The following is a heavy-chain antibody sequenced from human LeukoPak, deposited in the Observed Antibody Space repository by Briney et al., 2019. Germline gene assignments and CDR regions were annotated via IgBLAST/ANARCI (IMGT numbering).Heavy chain of an antibody. Sequence: GGSLRLSCAASGFTFSSYAMHWVRQAPGKGLELVSYIRSSGSTIYYADSVKGRFTISRDNAKNSLYLQMNSLRAEDTAVYYCAELGITMIGGVWGKGTTVTISS. J-gene: IGHJ6*04. CDR2: IRSSGSTI. CDR1: GFTFSSYA. V-gene: IGHV3-48*03. D-gene: IGHD3-10*02. CDR3: AELGITMIGGV.